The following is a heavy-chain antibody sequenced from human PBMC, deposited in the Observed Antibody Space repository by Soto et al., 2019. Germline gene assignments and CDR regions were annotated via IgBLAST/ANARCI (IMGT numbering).Heavy chain of an antibody. CDR3: VRDDDYGPNALDM. Sequence: QVQLVESGGGVVQPGRSLRLSCAASGFTFSNYGMHWVRQAPGKGLEWVSLILNDGSSEYYRDSVKGRFTISRDNSRNTLFLKMNSLRDDDTALYYCVRDDDYGPNALDMWGQGTMVSVAS. D-gene: IGHD3-10*01. CDR1: GFTFSNYG. V-gene: IGHV3-33*01. J-gene: IGHJ3*02. CDR2: ILNDGSSE.